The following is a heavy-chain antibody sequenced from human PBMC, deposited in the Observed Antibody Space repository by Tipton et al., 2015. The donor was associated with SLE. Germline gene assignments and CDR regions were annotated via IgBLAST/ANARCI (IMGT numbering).Heavy chain of an antibody. D-gene: IGHD6-6*01. V-gene: IGHV4-34*01. CDR2: INHSGST. J-gene: IGHJ3*02. CDR3: ARGIAARPRAFDI. CDR1: GGSVSGHY. Sequence: TLSLTCAVYGGSVSGHYWSWIRQPPGKGLEWIGEINHSGSTNYNPSLKSRVTISVDTSKNQFSLKLSSVTAADTAVYYCARGIAARPRAFDIWGQGTMVTVSS.